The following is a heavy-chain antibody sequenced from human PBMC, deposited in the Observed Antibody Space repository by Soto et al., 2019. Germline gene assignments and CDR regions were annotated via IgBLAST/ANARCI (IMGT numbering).Heavy chain of an antibody. CDR2: FRGSGDDGTT. D-gene: IGHD3-10*01. V-gene: IGHV3-23*01. J-gene: IGHJ4*02. CDR3: AKKVNSGSGSQYFDY. CDR1: VFTFSSYS. Sequence: GALRLSCAAPVFTFSSYSMSWVRQAPGKGLEWVSGFRGSGDDGTTYYADSVKGRFTISRDNSKNMLFLQMNSLRAEDTAIYYCAKKVNSGSGSQYFDYWGQGTLVTVSS.